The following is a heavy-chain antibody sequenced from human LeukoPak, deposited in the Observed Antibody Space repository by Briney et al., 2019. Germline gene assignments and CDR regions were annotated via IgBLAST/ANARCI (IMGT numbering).Heavy chain of an antibody. CDR1: GGSFSGYY. V-gene: IGHV4-34*01. Sequence: SETLSLTCAVYGGSFSGYYWSWIRQPPGKGLEWIGSIYYSGSTYYNPSLKSRVTISVGTSKNQFSLKLSSVTAADTAVYYCLLETASYYFDYWGQGTLVTVSS. J-gene: IGHJ4*02. CDR3: LLETASYYFDY. CDR2: IYYSGST. D-gene: IGHD2-21*01.